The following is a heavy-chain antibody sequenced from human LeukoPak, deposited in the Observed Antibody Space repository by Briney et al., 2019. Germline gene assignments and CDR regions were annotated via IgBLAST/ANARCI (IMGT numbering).Heavy chain of an antibody. V-gene: IGHV1-69*05. Sequence: SVTVSCKASGGTFSSHAISWVRQAPGQGLEWVGGIIPIFGTTNYAQKFQGRVTITTDESTSTGYMELRSLRSDDTAVYYCARGDSGYDYGFDNWGQGTRVTVSS. J-gene: IGHJ4*02. CDR2: IIPIFGTT. D-gene: IGHD5-12*01. CDR1: GGTFSSHA. CDR3: ARGDSGYDYGFDN.